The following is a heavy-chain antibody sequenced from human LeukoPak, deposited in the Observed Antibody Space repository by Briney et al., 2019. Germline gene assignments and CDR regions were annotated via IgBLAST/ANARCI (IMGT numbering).Heavy chain of an antibody. CDR2: VYYSGST. D-gene: IGHD3-22*01. CDR3: ARQYYDSSGYYPWYLDY. Sequence: SETLSLTRTVSGGSFSSTTYYWGWIRQPPGKGLEWIGSVYYSGSTYYNQSLKSRVTISVDTSKNQFSLKLTSVTAADTAVYYCARQYYDSSGYYPWYLDYWGQGTLVTVSS. CDR1: GGSFSSTTYY. V-gene: IGHV4-39*01. J-gene: IGHJ4*01.